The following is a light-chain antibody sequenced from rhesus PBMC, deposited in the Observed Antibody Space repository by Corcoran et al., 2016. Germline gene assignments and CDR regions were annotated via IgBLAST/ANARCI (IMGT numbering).Light chain of an antibody. V-gene: IGKV1-21*01. CDR2: EAS. CDR1: QGFTNW. Sequence: DIQMTQSPSSLSASVGDKVTISCRASQGFTNWLAWYQQKPGKAPKLLIYEASTVQSGVPSRFSGGGSGTDFTLTISSLQPDDFATYYCQQHYSLPLTFGGGTSVELK. J-gene: IGKJ4*01. CDR3: QQHYSLPLT.